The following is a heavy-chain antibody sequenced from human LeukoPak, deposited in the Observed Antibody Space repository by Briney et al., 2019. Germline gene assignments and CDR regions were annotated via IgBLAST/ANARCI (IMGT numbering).Heavy chain of an antibody. D-gene: IGHD7-27*01. Sequence: GGSLRLSCAASGFAFEDYGMTWVRQAPGKRLEWVSGLNWNGDNTGYADSVKGRFTISRDNARHSLYLQVNSLRAEDTAFYYCARVWAWGSGNYFDYWGQGTLVTVSS. CDR1: GFAFEDYG. CDR2: LNWNGDNT. V-gene: IGHV3-20*04. J-gene: IGHJ4*02. CDR3: ARVWAWGSGNYFDY.